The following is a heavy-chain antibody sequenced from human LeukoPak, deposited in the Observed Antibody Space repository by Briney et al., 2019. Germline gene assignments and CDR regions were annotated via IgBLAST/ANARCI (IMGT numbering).Heavy chain of an antibody. D-gene: IGHD2-21*02. J-gene: IGHJ4*02. Sequence: PGGPLGLSCAASGFTFRYYWMAWVRQAPGKGLEWVANIKQDASEKYYVDSVRGRFTITRDNAKNSVYLQMNSLRAEDTALYYCARDTGDNFDYGGRGTLVTVFS. V-gene: IGHV3-7*01. CDR3: ARDTGDNFDY. CDR1: GFTFRYYW. CDR2: IKQDASEK.